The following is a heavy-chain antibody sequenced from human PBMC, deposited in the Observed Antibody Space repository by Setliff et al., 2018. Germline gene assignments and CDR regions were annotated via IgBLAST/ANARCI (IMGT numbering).Heavy chain of an antibody. Sequence: ASVKVSCKASGYTFTGYYMHWVRQAPGQGLEWMGWINPNSGGTNYAQKFQGWVTMTTDTSTSTAYMELRSLRSDDTAVYYCARDRGVGGYNFWSGTTTYYFDYWGQGTLVTVSS. CDR1: GYTFTGYY. V-gene: IGHV1-2*04. D-gene: IGHD3-3*01. CDR3: ARDRGVGGYNFWSGTTTYYFDY. CDR2: INPNSGGT. J-gene: IGHJ4*02.